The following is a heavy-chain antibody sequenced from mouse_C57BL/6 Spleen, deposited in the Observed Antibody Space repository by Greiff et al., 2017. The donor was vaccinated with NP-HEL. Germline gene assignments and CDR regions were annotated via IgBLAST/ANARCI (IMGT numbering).Heavy chain of an antibody. CDR1: GYTFTSYW. CDR3: ARRDGSKNY. Sequence: QVQLQQSGAELVKPGASVKLSCKASGYTFTSYWMQWVKQRPGQGLEWIGEIDPSDSYTNYNQKFKGKATLTVDTSSSTAYMQLSSLTSEDSAVYYCARRDGSKNYWGQGTTLTVSS. CDR2: IDPSDSYT. V-gene: IGHV1-50*01. J-gene: IGHJ2*01. D-gene: IGHD1-1*01.